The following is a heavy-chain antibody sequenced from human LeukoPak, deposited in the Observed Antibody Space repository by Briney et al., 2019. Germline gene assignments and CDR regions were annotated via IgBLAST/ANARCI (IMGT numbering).Heavy chain of an antibody. Sequence: ASVKVSCKASGYTFTSYFMHWVRQAPGQGLEWMGIINPSVGSTNYAQKFQGRFTMTRDTSTSTVYMELRSLRSEDTAVYYCARAEEGGFDSDAFDVWGQGTMVTVSS. CDR2: INPSVGST. V-gene: IGHV1-46*01. D-gene: IGHD3-16*01. J-gene: IGHJ3*01. CDR3: ARAEEGGFDSDAFDV. CDR1: GYTFTSYF.